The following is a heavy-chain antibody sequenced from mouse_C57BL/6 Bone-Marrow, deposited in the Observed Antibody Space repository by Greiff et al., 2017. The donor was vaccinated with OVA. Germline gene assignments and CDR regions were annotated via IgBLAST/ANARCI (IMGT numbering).Heavy chain of an antibody. CDR1: GFTFSSYA. CDR2: ISDGGSYT. D-gene: IGHD1-1*01. J-gene: IGHJ4*01. V-gene: IGHV5-4*03. Sequence: EVKLVESGGGLVKPGGSLKLSCAASGFTFSSYAMSWVRQTPEKRLEWVATISDGGSYTYYPDNVKGRFTISRDNAKNNLYLQMSHLKSEDTAMYYCATTVVSMDYWGQGTSVTVSS. CDR3: ATTVVSMDY.